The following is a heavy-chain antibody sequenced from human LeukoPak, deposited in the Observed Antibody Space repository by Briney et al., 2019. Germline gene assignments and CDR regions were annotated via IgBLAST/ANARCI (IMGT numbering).Heavy chain of an antibody. J-gene: IGHJ5*02. CDR1: GGTFSSYA. V-gene: IGHV1-69*13. CDR2: IIPIFGTA. CDR3: ARVARYCSGGSCYDNWFDP. D-gene: IGHD2-15*01. Sequence: ASVKVSCKASGGTFSSYAISWVRQAPGQGLEWMGGIIPIFGTANYAQKFQGRVTITADESTGTAYMELSSLRSEDTAVYYCARVARYCSGGSCYDNWFDPWGQGTLVTASS.